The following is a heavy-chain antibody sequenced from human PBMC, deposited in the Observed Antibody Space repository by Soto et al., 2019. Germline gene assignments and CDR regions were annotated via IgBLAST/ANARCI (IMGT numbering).Heavy chain of an antibody. CDR2: IYYSGST. D-gene: IGHD6-13*01. V-gene: IGHV4-39*01. CDR1: GGSISSSSYY. CDR3: ARHEVDSSRIRWILNWFDP. J-gene: IGHJ5*02. Sequence: NPSETLSLTCTVSGGSISSSSYYWGWIRQPPGKGLEWIGSIYYSGSTYYNPSLKSRVTISVDTSKNQFSLKLSSVTAADTAVYYCARHEVDSSRIRWILNWFDPWGQGTLVTVSS.